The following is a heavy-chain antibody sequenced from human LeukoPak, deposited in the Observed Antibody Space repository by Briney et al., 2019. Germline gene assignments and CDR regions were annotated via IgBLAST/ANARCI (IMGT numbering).Heavy chain of an antibody. V-gene: IGHV3-30*04. CDR3: ARAYCSSTSCYAPDY. J-gene: IGHJ4*02. Sequence: GGSLRLSCAASGFTFSGFAMHWVRQAPAKGLEWEAVISYDGTKKYYADSVKGRFTISRDNSNNTLYLQMNSLRAEDTAVYYCARAYCSSTSCYAPDYWGQGTLVTVSS. D-gene: IGHD2-2*01. CDR1: GFTFSGFA. CDR2: ISYDGTKK.